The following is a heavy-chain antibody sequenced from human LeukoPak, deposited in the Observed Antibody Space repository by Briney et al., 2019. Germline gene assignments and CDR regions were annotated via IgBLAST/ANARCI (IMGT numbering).Heavy chain of an antibody. Sequence: PGGSLRLSCAASGFTFTDYYMSWIRQAPGKGLEWISYISPTDSRIYYTDSVRGRFTISRDNAKKSLILQMNSLRADDTAVYCCARDYAGDTSGLVLDYWGQGTLVTVSS. D-gene: IGHD3-22*01. V-gene: IGHV3-11*01. CDR3: ARDYAGDTSGLVLDY. CDR1: GFTFTDYY. CDR2: ISPTDSRI. J-gene: IGHJ4*02.